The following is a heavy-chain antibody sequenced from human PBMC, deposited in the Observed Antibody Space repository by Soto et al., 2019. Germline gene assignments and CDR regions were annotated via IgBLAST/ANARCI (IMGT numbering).Heavy chain of an antibody. CDR1: GGSFSGYY. V-gene: IGHV4-34*01. J-gene: IGHJ6*02. CDR2: INHSGST. D-gene: IGHD2-2*01. CDR3: ARGGIVVVPAAKNLYGMDV. Sequence: LSLTCAVYGGSFSGYYWSWIRQPPWKGLEWIGEINHSGSTNYNPSLKSRVTISVDTSKNQFSLKLSPVTAADTAVYYCARGGIVVVPAAKNLYGMDVWGQGTTVTVYS.